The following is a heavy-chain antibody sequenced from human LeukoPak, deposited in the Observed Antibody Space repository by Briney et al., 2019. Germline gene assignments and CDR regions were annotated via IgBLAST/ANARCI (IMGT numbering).Heavy chain of an antibody. CDR2: ISYTGST. CDR3: ARHTTPHYFDY. Sequence: SETLSLTCSVSGGSITRDSYYWSWIRLHPGRGLEWIGYISYTGSTPYNPSLKRRVTMSLNTSKKQFSLRLSSVTAAGTAVYFCARHTTPHYFDYWGQGTLVTVSS. V-gene: IGHV4-31*03. D-gene: IGHD1-26*01. CDR1: GGSITRDSYY. J-gene: IGHJ4*02.